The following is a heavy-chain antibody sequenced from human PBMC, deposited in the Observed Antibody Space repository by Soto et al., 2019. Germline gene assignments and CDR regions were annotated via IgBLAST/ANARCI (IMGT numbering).Heavy chain of an antibody. D-gene: IGHD2-2*01. Sequence: PGGSLRLSCAASGFTFSSYAMSWVRQAPGKGLEWVSAISGSGGSTYYAESVKGRFTISRDNSKNTLYLQMNSLRAEDTAVYYCAISALLVPAAMEYSPGYWGQGTLVTVSS. J-gene: IGHJ4*02. V-gene: IGHV3-23*01. CDR2: ISGSGGST. CDR1: GFTFSSYA. CDR3: AISALLVPAAMEYSPGY.